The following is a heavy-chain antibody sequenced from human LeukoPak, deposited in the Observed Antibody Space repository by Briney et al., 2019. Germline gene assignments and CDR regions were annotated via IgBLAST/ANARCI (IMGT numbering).Heavy chain of an antibody. Sequence: SETLSLTCTVSGASVSTYYRSWIRRPPGRGLEWIGYTYYSGSTKYNPSLTSRVTISLDTSKNQFSLKLNSVTAADTAVYYCARSYNNGYYEDYWGQGTLVTVSS. CDR2: TYYSGST. D-gene: IGHD6-19*01. CDR3: ARSYNNGYYEDY. V-gene: IGHV4-59*08. CDR1: GASVSTYY. J-gene: IGHJ4*02.